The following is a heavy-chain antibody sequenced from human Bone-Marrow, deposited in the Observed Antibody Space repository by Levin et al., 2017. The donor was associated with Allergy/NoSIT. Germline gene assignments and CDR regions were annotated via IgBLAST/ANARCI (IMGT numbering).Heavy chain of an antibody. CDR1: GDTFSNYA. Sequence: KISCQASGDTFSNYAFSWVRQAPGQGLEWTGRIIPILDIAHYPQKFQGRVAITADKSTSTAYMELSSLRSEDTAVYFCAGDRAHSSGWYSVYWGQGTLITVSS. J-gene: IGHJ4*02. CDR2: IIPILDIA. D-gene: IGHD6-19*01. CDR3: AGDRAHSSGWYSVY. V-gene: IGHV1-69*04.